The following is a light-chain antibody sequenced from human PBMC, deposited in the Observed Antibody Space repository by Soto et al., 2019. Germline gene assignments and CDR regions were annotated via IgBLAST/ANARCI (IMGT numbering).Light chain of an antibody. CDR2: EVS. CDR1: SSDVGGYNY. Sequence: QSVLTQPPSASGSPGQSVTISCTGTSSDVGGYNYVSWYQQHPGKAPKLMIYEVSKRPSGVPDRFSGSKSGNTASLTVSGLQAEDEADYYCSSYAGSNLYVFGTGTKVTVI. J-gene: IGLJ1*01. CDR3: SSYAGSNLYV. V-gene: IGLV2-8*01.